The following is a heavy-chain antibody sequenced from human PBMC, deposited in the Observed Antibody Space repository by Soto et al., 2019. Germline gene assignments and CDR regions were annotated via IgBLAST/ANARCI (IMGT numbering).Heavy chain of an antibody. Sequence: GASVKVSCKASGYTFTIYGISWVRQAPGQGLEWMGWISAYNGNTNYAQKLQGRVTMTTDTSTSTAYMELRSLRSDDTAVYYCASHDSSGYYPNSYYYDMDVWGQGTTVTVYS. CDR1: GYTFTIYG. CDR2: ISAYNGNT. V-gene: IGHV1-18*04. D-gene: IGHD3-22*01. CDR3: ASHDSSGYYPNSYYYDMDV. J-gene: IGHJ6*02.